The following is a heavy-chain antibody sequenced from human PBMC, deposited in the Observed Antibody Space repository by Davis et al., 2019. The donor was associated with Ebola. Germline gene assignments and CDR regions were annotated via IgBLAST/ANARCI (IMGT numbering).Heavy chain of an antibody. Sequence: GESLKISCVASALTLSGYPMHWVRQAPGKGLEWLAVISYDERKTYYADSVKGRLTISRDNSKNTLYLQINSLRADDTAIYYCARDGEFGYYHSLSGKFATYLQNWGQGTPVTVSS. CDR3: ARDGEFGYYHSLSGKFATYLQN. V-gene: IGHV3-30*04. CDR1: ALTLSGYP. D-gene: IGHD3-3*01. J-gene: IGHJ1*01. CDR2: ISYDERKT.